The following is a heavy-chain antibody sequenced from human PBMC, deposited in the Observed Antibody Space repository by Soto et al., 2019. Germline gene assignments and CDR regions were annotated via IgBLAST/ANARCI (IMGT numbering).Heavy chain of an antibody. Sequence: GGSLRLSCAASGFTFSSYAMHWVRQAPGKGLEWVAVISYDGSNKYYADSVKGRFTTSRDNSKNTLYLQMNSLRAEDTAVYYCARDLGGNLKYWGQGTLVTVSS. V-gene: IGHV3-30-3*01. CDR3: ARDLGGNLKY. J-gene: IGHJ4*02. D-gene: IGHD2-15*01. CDR1: GFTFSSYA. CDR2: ISYDGSNK.